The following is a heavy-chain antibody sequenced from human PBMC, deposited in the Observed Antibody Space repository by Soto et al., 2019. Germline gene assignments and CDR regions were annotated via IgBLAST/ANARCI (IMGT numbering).Heavy chain of an antibody. CDR3: ARQPDIVVVPAGIYYYYMDV. CDR1: GFTFSSYS. D-gene: IGHD2-2*01. V-gene: IGHV3-21*04. J-gene: IGHJ6*03. Sequence: GGSLRLSCAASGFTFSSYSMNWVRQAPGKGLEWVSSISSSGSYIYYADSVKGRFTISRDNAKNSLYLQMNSLRAEDTAVYYCARQPDIVVVPAGIYYYYMDVWGKGTTVTVSS. CDR2: ISSSGSYI.